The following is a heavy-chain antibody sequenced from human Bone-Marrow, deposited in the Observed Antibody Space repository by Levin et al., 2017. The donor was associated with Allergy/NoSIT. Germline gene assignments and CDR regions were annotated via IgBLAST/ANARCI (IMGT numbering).Heavy chain of an antibody. CDR3: ARYRGVSASGLDI. D-gene: IGHD5/OR15-5a*01. V-gene: IGHV4-59*01. J-gene: IGHJ6*02. CDR2: IYYSGST. Sequence: ESLKISCIVSGGSISSEYWTWIRQPPGKSLEWIGYIYYSGSTTYNPSLKSRVIISVDTSKTQFSLKLSSVTAADTAVYYCARYRGVSASGLDIWGQGTTVIVSS. CDR1: GGSISSEY.